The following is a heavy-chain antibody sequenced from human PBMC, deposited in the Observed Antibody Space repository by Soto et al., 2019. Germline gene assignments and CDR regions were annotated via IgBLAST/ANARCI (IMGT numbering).Heavy chain of an antibody. V-gene: IGHV3-30*18. CDR3: AKDPHEYQLPIYYFDY. CDR2: ISYDGGNK. Sequence: QVQLVESGGGVVQPGRSLRLSCAASGFTFSSYGMHWVRQAPGKGLEWVAVISYDGGNKYYADSVKGRFTISRDNSKNTLYLQMNSLRAEDTAVYYCAKDPHEYQLPIYYFDYWGQGTLVTVSS. D-gene: IGHD2-2*01. CDR1: GFTFSSYG. J-gene: IGHJ4*02.